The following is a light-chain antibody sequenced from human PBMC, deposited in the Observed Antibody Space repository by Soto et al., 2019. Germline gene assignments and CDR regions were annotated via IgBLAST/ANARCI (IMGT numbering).Light chain of an antibody. V-gene: IGKV1-33*01. CDR3: QAFDNLPSIT. J-gene: IGKJ5*01. Sequence: DIQMTQSPSSLSASVGDRVTITCQASQDIKKFLNWYQQKPGKAPKLLIHDASTLETGVPSRFSGSGSGTDFTFIINSPQPEDFAPYFCQAFDNLPSITFGQGTRLEIK. CDR1: QDIKKF. CDR2: DAS.